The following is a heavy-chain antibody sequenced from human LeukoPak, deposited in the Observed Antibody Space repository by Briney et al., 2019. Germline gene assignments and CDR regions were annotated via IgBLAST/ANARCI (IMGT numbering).Heavy chain of an antibody. Sequence: MTSETLSLTCTVSGYSISSGYYWGWIRQPPGKGLELIGSIYHSGSTYYNPSLKSRVTISVDTSKNQSSLKLSSVTAADTAVYYCARAKQQLTPPDYWGQGTLVTVSS. J-gene: IGHJ4*02. V-gene: IGHV4-38-2*02. CDR1: GYSISSGYY. CDR3: ARAKQQLTPPDY. D-gene: IGHD6-13*01. CDR2: IYHSGST.